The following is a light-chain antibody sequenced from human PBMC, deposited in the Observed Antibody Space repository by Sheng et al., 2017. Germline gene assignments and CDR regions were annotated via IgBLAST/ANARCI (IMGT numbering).Light chain of an antibody. CDR3: QQRDDWPPT. Sequence: DIVLTQSPGTLSLSPGEKATLSCRASQTIDLNFLAWYQQKPGQAPRLLIYDSSNRATGIPARFSGSGSGTDFTLTISSLEPEDFAIYYCQQRDDWPPTFGLGTKLEIK. CDR2: DSS. V-gene: IGKV3-11*01. J-gene: IGKJ2*01. CDR1: QTIDLNF.